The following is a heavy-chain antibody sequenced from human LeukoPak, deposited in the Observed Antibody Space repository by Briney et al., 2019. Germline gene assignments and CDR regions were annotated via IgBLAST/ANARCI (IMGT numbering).Heavy chain of an antibody. D-gene: IGHD3-22*01. CDR2: IYSGGGT. CDR1: GFTFSSYA. J-gene: IGHJ4*02. Sequence: GGSLRLSCAASGFTFSSYAMSWVRQAPGKGLEWVSLIYSGGGTYYADSVKGRFTISRDNSKNTLYLQMNSLRAEDTAVYYCARNYYDSSAYYYFDYWGQGTLVTVSS. V-gene: IGHV3-66*01. CDR3: ARNYYDSSAYYYFDY.